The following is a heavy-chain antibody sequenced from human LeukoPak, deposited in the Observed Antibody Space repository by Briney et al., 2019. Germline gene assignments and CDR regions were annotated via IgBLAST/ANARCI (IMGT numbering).Heavy chain of an antibody. CDR2: IRSKAYGGTT. D-gene: IGHD3-22*01. J-gene: IGHJ5*02. V-gene: IGHV3-49*03. Sequence: GGSLRLSCTASGFTFGDYAMSWFRQAPGKGLEWVGFIRSKAYGGTTEYAASVKGRFTISRDDSTSIAYLQMNSLKTEDTAVYYCTREVYYYDSSGYYNWFDPWGQGTLVTVSS. CDR3: TREVYYYDSSGYYNWFDP. CDR1: GFTFGDYA.